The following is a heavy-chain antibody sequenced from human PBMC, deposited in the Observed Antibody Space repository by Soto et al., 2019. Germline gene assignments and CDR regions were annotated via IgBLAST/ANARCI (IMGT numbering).Heavy chain of an antibody. CDR3: ARPAYCSSTSCYTEYFDYGMDV. V-gene: IGHV1-2*02. CDR1: GYTFTGYY. J-gene: IGHJ6*02. D-gene: IGHD2-2*02. Sequence: SVKVSCKASGYTFTGYYMHWVRQAPGQGLEWMGWINPNSGGTNYAQKFQGRVTMTRDTSISTAYMELSRLRSDDTAVYYCARPAYCSSTSCYTEYFDYGMDVWGQGTTVTVSS. CDR2: INPNSGGT.